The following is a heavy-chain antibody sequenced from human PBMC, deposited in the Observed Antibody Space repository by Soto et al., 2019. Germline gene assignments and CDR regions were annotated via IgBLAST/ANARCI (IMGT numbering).Heavy chain of an antibody. CDR2: ISASGGST. CDR3: AKAGAYSYFDY. D-gene: IGHD2-21*01. Sequence: GGSLRLSCAASGFTFSSYAMNWVRQAPGKGLEWVSAISASGGSTYYPDSVKGRFTISRDNSKNTLHLQMSSLRAEDTAVYYCAKAGAYSYFDYWGQGTLVTV. J-gene: IGHJ4*02. CDR1: GFTFSSYA. V-gene: IGHV3-23*01.